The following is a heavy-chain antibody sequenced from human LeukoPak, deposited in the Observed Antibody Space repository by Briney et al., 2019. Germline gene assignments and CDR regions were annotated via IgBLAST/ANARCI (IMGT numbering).Heavy chain of an antibody. Sequence: GASVKVSCKASGYTFTSYGISWVRQAPGKGLEWMGGFDPEDGETIYAQKFQGRVTMTEDTSTDTAYMELSSLRSEDTAVYYCATAGWVTTAYWGQGTLVTVSS. CDR2: FDPEDGET. J-gene: IGHJ4*02. D-gene: IGHD4-17*01. V-gene: IGHV1-24*01. CDR3: ATAGWVTTAY. CDR1: GYTFTSYG.